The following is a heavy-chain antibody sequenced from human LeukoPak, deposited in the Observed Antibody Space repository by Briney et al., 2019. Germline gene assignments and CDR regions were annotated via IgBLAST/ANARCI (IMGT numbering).Heavy chain of an antibody. CDR2: IIPIFGTA. J-gene: IGHJ5*02. CDR3: ARDEAVTTHGDNWFDP. CDR1: GGTFSSYA. D-gene: IGHD4-17*01. Sequence: ASVKVSCKASGGTFSSYAISWVRQAPGQGLEWMGGIIPIFGTANYAQKFQGRVTITADKSTSTAYMELSSLRSEDTAVYYCARDEAVTTHGDNWFDPWGQGTLVTVSS. V-gene: IGHV1-69*06.